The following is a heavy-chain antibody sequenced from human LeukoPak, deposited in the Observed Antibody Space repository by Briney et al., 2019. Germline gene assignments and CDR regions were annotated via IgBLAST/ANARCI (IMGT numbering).Heavy chain of an antibody. Sequence: ASVKVSCKVSGYTLTELSMHWVRQAPGKGLEWMGGFDPEDGETIYAQKFQGRVTMTEDTSTDTAYMELSSLRSEDTAVYYCATVRGLLYEWAYWGQGTLVTVSS. CDR2: FDPEDGET. V-gene: IGHV1-24*01. D-gene: IGHD3-10*01. CDR3: ATVRGLLYEWAY. J-gene: IGHJ4*02. CDR1: GYTLTELS.